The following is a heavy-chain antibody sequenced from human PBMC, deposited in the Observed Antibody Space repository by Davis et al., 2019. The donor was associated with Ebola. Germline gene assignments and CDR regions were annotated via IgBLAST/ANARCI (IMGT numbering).Heavy chain of an antibody. J-gene: IGHJ4*02. Sequence: GESLKISCAASGFTFSSYAMHWVRQAAGKGLEWVAVISYDGSNKYYADSVKGRFTISRDNAKNSLSLQMNSLRAEDTAVYYCARQFAYWGQGTLVTVSS. D-gene: IGHD3-10*01. CDR2: ISYDGSNK. CDR1: GFTFSSYA. V-gene: IGHV3-30-3*01. CDR3: ARQFAY.